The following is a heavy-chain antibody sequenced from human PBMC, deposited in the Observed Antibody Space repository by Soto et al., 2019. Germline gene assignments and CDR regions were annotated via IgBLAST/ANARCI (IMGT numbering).Heavy chain of an antibody. J-gene: IGHJ4*02. CDR3: AHSRSGWSPGYFDY. CDR1: GFSLSTSGVG. Sequence: ASGPTLVNATQTLALACTFCGFSLSTSGVGVGLIRQPPGKALEWLALIYWDDDKRYSPSLKSRLTITKDTSKNQVVLTMTNMDPVDTATYYCAHSRSGWSPGYFDYWGQGTLVTLSS. CDR2: IYWDDDK. V-gene: IGHV2-5*02. D-gene: IGHD6-19*01.